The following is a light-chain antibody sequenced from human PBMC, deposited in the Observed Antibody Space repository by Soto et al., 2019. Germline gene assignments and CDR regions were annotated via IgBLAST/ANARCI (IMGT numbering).Light chain of an antibody. CDR3: HHYGSSWA. Sequence: EIVLTQSPGTLSLSPGETVTLSCRASQSVSSSFIAWYQQKPGHSPSLLVFGASTRATDIPDRFSGRGSGTDFTPTISRLEPEDFAVYYCHHYGSSWAFGQGSKVEFK. J-gene: IGKJ1*01. CDR2: GAS. V-gene: IGKV3-20*01. CDR1: QSVSSSF.